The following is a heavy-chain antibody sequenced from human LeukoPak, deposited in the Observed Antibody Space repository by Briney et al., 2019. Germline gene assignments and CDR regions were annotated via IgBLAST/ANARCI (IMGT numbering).Heavy chain of an antibody. CDR3: AKDQVGAGGG. CDR1: GFTFSSYG. CDR2: IRYDGSNK. V-gene: IGHV3-30*02. Sequence: PGGSLRLSCAASGFTFSSYGMHWVRQAPGKGLEWVAFIRYDGSNKYYADSVKGRFTISRDNSKNTLYLQMNSLRAEDTAVYYCAKDQVGAGGGWGQGTMVTVSS. J-gene: IGHJ3*01. D-gene: IGHD1-26*01.